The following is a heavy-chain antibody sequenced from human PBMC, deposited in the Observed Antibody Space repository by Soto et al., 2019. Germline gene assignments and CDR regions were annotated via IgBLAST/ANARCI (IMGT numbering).Heavy chain of an antibody. D-gene: IGHD6-19*01. Sequence: SETLSLTCTVSGGSISSYYWSWIRQPPGKGLEWIGYIYYSGSTNYNPSLKGRFTISRDNSKNTLYLQMNSLRTEDTAVYYCAKMYSSGWSPRNDHWGQGTLVTVSS. CDR2: IYYSGST. CDR1: GGSISSYY. CDR3: AKMYSSGWSPRNDH. V-gene: IGHV4-59*03. J-gene: IGHJ4*02.